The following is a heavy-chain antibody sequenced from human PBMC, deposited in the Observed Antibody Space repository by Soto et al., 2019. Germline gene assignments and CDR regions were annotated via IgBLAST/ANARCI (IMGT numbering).Heavy chain of an antibody. V-gene: IGHV3-30-3*01. J-gene: IGHJ6*02. CDR1: GFSFSDYA. CDR3: ARGGPAGYCSTTSCHSALDV. D-gene: IGHD2-2*01. CDR2: ISSDGSNK. Sequence: AGGSLRLSCAASGFSFSDYAMHWGRQAPGKGLEWVAVISSDGSNKYYADSVKGRFTISRDNSKNTLYLQMTSLRDEDTTVYYCARGGPAGYCSTTSCHSALDVCGLGTTVTV.